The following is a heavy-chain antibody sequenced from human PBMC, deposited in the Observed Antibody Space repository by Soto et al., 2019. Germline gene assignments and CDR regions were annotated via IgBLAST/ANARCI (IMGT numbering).Heavy chain of an antibody. D-gene: IGHD4-4*01. CDR2: IYHSGST. Sequence: QVQLQDSCPGLVKPSGTLSLTCAVSGGSICISNWWSWVRQPPGKALEWIGEIYHSGSTNYNPSLKSRVTISVDKSKNQFSLKMSSVTAADTAVYYCARDRTTVTSGYYYGMDVWGQGTTVTVSS. J-gene: IGHJ6*02. CDR1: GGSICISNW. CDR3: ARDRTTVTSGYYYGMDV. V-gene: IGHV4-4*02.